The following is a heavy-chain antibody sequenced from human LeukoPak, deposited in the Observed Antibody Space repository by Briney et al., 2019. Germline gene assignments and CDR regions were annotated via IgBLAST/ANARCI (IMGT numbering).Heavy chain of an antibody. V-gene: IGHV4-59*01. D-gene: IGHD6-19*01. Sequence: SETLSLTCTVSGGSITGYYWSWIRQPPGKGLEYIGYIYYSGGTNYNPSLKSRVTVSVDTSKNRFSLKLTSVTAADTALYYCARGLPGYSGGDDAFDIWGQGTVVIVS. CDR2: IYYSGGT. CDR1: GGSITGYY. CDR3: ARGLPGYSGGDDAFDI. J-gene: IGHJ3*02.